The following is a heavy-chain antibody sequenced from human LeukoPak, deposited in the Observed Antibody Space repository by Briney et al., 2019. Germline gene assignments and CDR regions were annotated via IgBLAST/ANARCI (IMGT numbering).Heavy chain of an antibody. CDR2: ISRNGGEI. D-gene: IGHD2-21*01. V-gene: IGHV3-23*01. Sequence: GGSLRLSCAASGFTFTTYSISWVRQAPGKGLEWVSSISRNGGEIYYADSVKGRFTISRDNSKNTLFLQVNSLRAEDTAVYFCAKDLNNSPYWGQGTLVTVSS. J-gene: IGHJ4*02. CDR3: AKDLNNSPY. CDR1: GFTFTTYS.